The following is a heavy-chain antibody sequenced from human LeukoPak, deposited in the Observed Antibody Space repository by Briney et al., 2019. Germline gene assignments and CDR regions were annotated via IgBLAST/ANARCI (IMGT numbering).Heavy chain of an antibody. CDR1: GFTFSDFY. D-gene: IGHD3-3*01. CDR2: ISTSGTTI. V-gene: IGHV3-11*04. J-gene: IGHJ3*02. Sequence: GGPLRLSCAASGFTFSDFYMGWIRQAPGKGLEWVSYISTSGTTIYYADSVKGRFTISRDNAKNSLYLQMNSLRAEDTAVYYSAKGGSRLFSHIWGQGTMVTVSS. CDR3: AKGGSRLFSHI.